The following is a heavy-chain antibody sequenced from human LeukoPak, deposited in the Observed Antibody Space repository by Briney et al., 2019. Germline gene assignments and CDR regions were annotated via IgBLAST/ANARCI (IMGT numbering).Heavy chain of an antibody. CDR3: TRTTTTADWYFDL. J-gene: IGHJ2*01. D-gene: IGHD1-1*01. Sequence: GGSLRLSCAVSGFTFSNYWMYWVRQAPGKRLVWVARINSAGSSTTYADSVEGRFTISRDNTKSMLHLQMHSLRVDDSAVYFCTRTTTTADWYFDLWGRGTLVTVSS. V-gene: IGHV3-74*01. CDR1: GFTFSNYW. CDR2: INSAGSST.